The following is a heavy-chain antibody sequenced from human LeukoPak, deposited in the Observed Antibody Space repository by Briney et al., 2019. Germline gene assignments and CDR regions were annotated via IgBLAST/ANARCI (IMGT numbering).Heavy chain of an antibody. Sequence: GGSLRLSCAASGFTFSSYSMNWVRQAPGKGLEWVSSISSSSYIYYADSVKGRFTISRDNAKNSLYLQMNSLRAEDTAVYYCARAWDSSGWYGSPDAFDIWGQGTMVTVSS. J-gene: IGHJ3*02. D-gene: IGHD6-19*01. CDR3: ARAWDSSGWYGSPDAFDI. CDR1: GFTFSSYS. CDR2: ISSSSYI. V-gene: IGHV3-21*01.